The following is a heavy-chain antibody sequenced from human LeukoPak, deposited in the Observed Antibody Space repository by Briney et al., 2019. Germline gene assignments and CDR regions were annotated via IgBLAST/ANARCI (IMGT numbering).Heavy chain of an antibody. V-gene: IGHV3-7*01. J-gene: IGHJ4*02. CDR3: ARSPYDYVWGSYRFLAY. CDR1: GFTFSSDW. CDR2: IKQDGSEK. Sequence: GGSLRLSCAASGFTFSSDWMSWVRQAPGKGLEWVANIKQDGSEKYYVDSVKDRLTISRDNAKNSLYLQMNSLRAEETAVYYCARSPYDYVWGSYRFLAYWGQGTLVTVSS. D-gene: IGHD3-16*02.